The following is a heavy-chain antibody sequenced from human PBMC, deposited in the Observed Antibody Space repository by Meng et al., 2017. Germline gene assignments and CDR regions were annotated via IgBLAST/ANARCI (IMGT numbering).Heavy chain of an antibody. D-gene: IGHD6-13*01. V-gene: IGHV3-23*01. CDR1: GFTFSSYA. J-gene: IGHJ6*02. Sequence: SCAASGFTFSSYAMSWVRQAPGQGLEWVPAISGSGGSTYYADSVKGRFTISRDNSKNTLYLQMNSLRAEDTAVYYCASPYSSTDVWGQGTTVTVSS. CDR3: ASPYSSTDV. CDR2: ISGSGGST.